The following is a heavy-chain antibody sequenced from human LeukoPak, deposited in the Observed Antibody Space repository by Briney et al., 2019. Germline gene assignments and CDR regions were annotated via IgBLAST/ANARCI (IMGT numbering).Heavy chain of an antibody. CDR3: AKDPWDADRYFDV. V-gene: IGHV3-23*01. J-gene: IGHJ2*01. D-gene: IGHD1-26*01. CDR2: VSARSGDT. CDR1: GFTFSDYA. Sequence: GGSLRLSCAASGFTFSDYAMSWVRQAPGQGLKWVSAVSARSGDTYYADSVKGRFTISRDNSKNTLYLQLNSLRAEDTAVYYCAKDPWDADRYFDVWGRGTLVTVSS.